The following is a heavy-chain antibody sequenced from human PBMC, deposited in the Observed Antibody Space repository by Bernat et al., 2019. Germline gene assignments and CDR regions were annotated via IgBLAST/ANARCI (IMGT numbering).Heavy chain of an antibody. D-gene: IGHD2-15*01. CDR3: ARASWSGGPTPFDL. CDR1: ASGVTFSSYS. CDR2: IKQDGSVK. V-gene: IGHV3-7*03. Sequence: EVQLVESGGGLVQPGGSLRLTCAASASGVTFSSYSMSWVRQAPGKGLEWVANIKQDGSVKYYVDSVKGRFTISRDNAKNSLYLQMISLRAEETAVYYCARASWSGGPTPFDLWGQGTLVTVSS. J-gene: IGHJ4*02.